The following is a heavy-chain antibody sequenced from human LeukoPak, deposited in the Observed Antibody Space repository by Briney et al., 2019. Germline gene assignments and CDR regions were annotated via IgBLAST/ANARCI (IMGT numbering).Heavy chain of an antibody. V-gene: IGHV3-30*02. CDR3: ARGGRRVDTALDY. CDR2: IQSDGSEK. D-gene: IGHD5-18*01. Sequence: GGSLRLSYAASGFTFSDYGMHWVRQAPGKGLEWVAFIQSDGSEKSSADSVKGRFSISRDKSKNTLYLQMDSLRAEDTAVYYCARGGRRVDTALDYWGQGTLVTVSS. J-gene: IGHJ4*02. CDR1: GFTFSDYG.